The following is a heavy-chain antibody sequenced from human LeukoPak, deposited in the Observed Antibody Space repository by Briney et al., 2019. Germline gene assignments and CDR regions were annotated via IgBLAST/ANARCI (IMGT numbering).Heavy chain of an antibody. V-gene: IGHV3-13*01. CDR1: GFTFSSSV. Sequence: PGGSLRLSCVASGFTFSSSVMHWVRHPTGKGLEWVSGIGTAGETYYLGSVKGRFTISRESATNSLYLQMNSLTDGDTAMYYCAREGYSSGRAPALDIWGQGTTVTVSS. CDR3: AREGYSSGRAPALDI. CDR2: IGTAGET. J-gene: IGHJ3*02. D-gene: IGHD6-19*01.